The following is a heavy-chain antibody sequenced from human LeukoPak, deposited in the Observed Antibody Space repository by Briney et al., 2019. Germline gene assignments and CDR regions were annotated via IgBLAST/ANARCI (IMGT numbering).Heavy chain of an antibody. CDR3: ASRGYYDSSGYYNY. D-gene: IGHD3-22*01. Sequence: PSGTLSLTCAVSGVSISSSNWWSWVRQPPGKGLEWIGEIYHSGSTNYNPSLKSRVTISVDKSKNQFSLKLSSVTAADTAVYYCASRGYYDSSGYYNYWGQGTLVTVSS. V-gene: IGHV4-4*02. J-gene: IGHJ4*02. CDR2: IYHSGST. CDR1: GVSISSSNW.